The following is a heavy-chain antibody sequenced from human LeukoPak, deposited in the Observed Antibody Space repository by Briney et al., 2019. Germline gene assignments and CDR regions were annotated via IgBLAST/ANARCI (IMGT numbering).Heavy chain of an antibody. CDR2: IYPGDSDT. CDR3: VSSSRGWFFFDR. J-gene: IGHJ4*02. Sequence: GESLKTSCQGFGYRFTTSWIGWVRQLPGKGLEWMGVIYPGDSDTIYGPSFQGQVIISADKSITTAYLQWSSLEPSDTATYYCVSSSRGWFFFDRWGQGTLVTVSS. CDR1: GYRFTTSW. V-gene: IGHV5-51*01. D-gene: IGHD6-19*01.